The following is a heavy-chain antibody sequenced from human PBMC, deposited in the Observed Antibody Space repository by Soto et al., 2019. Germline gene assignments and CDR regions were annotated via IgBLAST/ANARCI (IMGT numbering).Heavy chain of an antibody. J-gene: IGHJ5*02. Sequence: SETLSLTCTVSGGSISSGGYYWGWIRQHPGKGLEWIGYIYYSGSTYYNSSLRSRVSISIATSKNQFSLKLSSVTAADTAVYYCARTGFCGGDCYWFDPWGQGTLVTVSS. CDR3: ARTGFCGGDCYWFDP. CDR1: GGSISSGGYY. D-gene: IGHD2-21*02. V-gene: IGHV4-31*03. CDR2: IYYSGST.